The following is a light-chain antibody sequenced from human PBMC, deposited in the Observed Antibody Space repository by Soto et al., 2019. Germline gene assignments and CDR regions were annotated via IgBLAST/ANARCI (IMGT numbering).Light chain of an antibody. CDR2: DAS. CDR3: QQRSDWPST. J-gene: IGKJ4*01. V-gene: IGKV3-11*01. Sequence: EIVLTQSPATLSLSLGARATLSCRASQSVSSYLAWYQQKPGQAPRLLIYDASNRATGIPARYSGSGSGTAVSLTVSSPEPDECAGEYCQQRSDWPSTFGGGNKVQI. CDR1: QSVSSY.